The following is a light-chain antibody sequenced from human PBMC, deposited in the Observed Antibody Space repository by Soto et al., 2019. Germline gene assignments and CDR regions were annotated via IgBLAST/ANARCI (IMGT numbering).Light chain of an antibody. CDR3: ATWHDSFYV. CDR1: TSDIGTNA. J-gene: IGLJ1*01. CDR2: TNN. Sequence: QSVLTQPPSASGSPGQRVIVSCSGSTSDIGTNAVNWFQHLPGTAPKLLIYTNNQRPSGVPDRFSGSKSGTSASLAISGLQSEDAADYYCATWHDSFYVFGTGTKLTVL. V-gene: IGLV1-44*01.